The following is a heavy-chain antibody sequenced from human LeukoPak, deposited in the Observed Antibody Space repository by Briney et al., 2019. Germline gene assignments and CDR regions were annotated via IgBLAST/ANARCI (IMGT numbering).Heavy chain of an antibody. CDR3: AVNLPFDY. Sequence: GGPLNLSFEASGLPFNNFWWPGARKPPGRGLEWLANINQDGSEKNYVDSVKGRFTISRDNAKNSLYLQMNNLRAADTAVYYCAVNLPFDYWGQGTLVSVSS. V-gene: IGHV3-7*01. CDR2: INQDGSEK. J-gene: IGHJ4*02. CDR1: GLPFNNFW.